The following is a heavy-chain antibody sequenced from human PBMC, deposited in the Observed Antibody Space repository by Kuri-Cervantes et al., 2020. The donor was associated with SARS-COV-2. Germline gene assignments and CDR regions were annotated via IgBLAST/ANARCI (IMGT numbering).Heavy chain of an antibody. Sequence: GESLKISCAASGFTVSSNYMSWVRQAPGKGLEWVSVIYSGGSTYYADSVKGRFTISRDNSKNTLYLQMNSLRAEDTAVYYCAREYSSPSGFDYWGQGTLVTVSS. J-gene: IGHJ4*02. CDR2: IYSGGST. V-gene: IGHV3-66*02. CDR1: GFTVSSNY. CDR3: AREYSSPSGFDY. D-gene: IGHD6-6*01.